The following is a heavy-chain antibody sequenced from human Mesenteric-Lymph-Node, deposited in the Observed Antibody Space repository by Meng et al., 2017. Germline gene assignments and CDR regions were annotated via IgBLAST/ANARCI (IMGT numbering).Heavy chain of an antibody. CDR3: ARIRPYYDSSGYYYFDY. J-gene: IGHJ4*02. D-gene: IGHD3-22*01. V-gene: IGHV2-70*04. Sequence: SGPTLVKPTQTLTLTCTFSGFSLTTDGMRVSWIRQPPGKALEWLARIDWDDDKFYTTSLKTRLTISKDTSKNQVVLTMTNMDPVDTATYYCARIRPYYDSSGYYYFDYWGQGTLVTVSS. CDR1: GFSLTTDGMR. CDR2: IDWDDDK.